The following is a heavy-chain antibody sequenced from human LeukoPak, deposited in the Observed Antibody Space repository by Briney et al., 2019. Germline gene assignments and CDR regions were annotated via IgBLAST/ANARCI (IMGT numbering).Heavy chain of an antibody. D-gene: IGHD2-2*01. V-gene: IGHV3-11*04. CDR2: ITTSGSTI. CDR1: GFTFSDYY. Sequence: GGSLRLSCAASGFTFSDYYMSWIRQAPGEGLEWLSFITTSGSTIYYADSVRGRFTISRDNAKNSLYLQMNSLRAEDTAVYYCARDAGYQLQSGYYYYMDVWGKGTTVTVSS. CDR3: ARDAGYQLQSGYYYYMDV. J-gene: IGHJ6*03.